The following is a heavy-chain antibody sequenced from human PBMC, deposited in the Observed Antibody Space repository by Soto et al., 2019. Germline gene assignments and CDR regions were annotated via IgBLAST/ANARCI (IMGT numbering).Heavy chain of an antibody. CDR3: ARGPPRLVATILSVGFDY. CDR1: GYTFTSYY. CDR2: INPSGGST. D-gene: IGHD5-12*01. J-gene: IGHJ4*02. V-gene: IGHV1-46*03. Sequence: ASVKVSCKASGYTFTSYYMHWVRQAPGQGLVWMGIINPSGGSTSYAQKFQGRVTMTRDTSTSTVYMELSSLRSEDTAVYYCARGPPRLVATILSVGFDYWGQGTLVTVSS.